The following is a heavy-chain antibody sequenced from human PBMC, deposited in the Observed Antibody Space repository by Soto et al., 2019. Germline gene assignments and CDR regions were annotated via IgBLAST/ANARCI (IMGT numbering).Heavy chain of an antibody. D-gene: IGHD6-13*01. J-gene: IGHJ4*02. V-gene: IGHV4-30-2*01. CDR1: GGSISSGGYS. CDR2: IYHSGST. Sequence: QLQLQESGSGLVKPSQTLSLTCAVSGGSISSGGYSWSWIRQPPGKGLEWIGYIYHSGSTYYNPSLKGRVAISVDRSKNQFSLKLSSVTAAVSAVDYCARWGGGSSWSFDYWGQGTLVTVSS. CDR3: ARWGGGSSWSFDY.